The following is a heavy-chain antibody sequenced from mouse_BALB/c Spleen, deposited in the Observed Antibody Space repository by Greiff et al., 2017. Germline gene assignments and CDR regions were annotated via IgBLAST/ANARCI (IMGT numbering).Heavy chain of an antibody. V-gene: IGHV1-20*02. CDR3: ARDSDGYYDFAY. D-gene: IGHD2-3*01. J-gene: IGHJ3*01. Sequence: VQLQQSGPELVKPGASVKISCKASGYSFTGYFMNWVMQSHGKSLEWIGRINPYNGDTFYNQKFKGKATLTVDKSSSTAHMELRSLASEDSAVYYCARDSDGYYDFAYWGQGTLVTVSA. CDR1: GYSFTGYF. CDR2: INPYNGDT.